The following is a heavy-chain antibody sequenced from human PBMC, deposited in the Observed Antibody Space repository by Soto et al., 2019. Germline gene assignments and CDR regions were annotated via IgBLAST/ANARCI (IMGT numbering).Heavy chain of an antibody. CDR3: ARDPRYCSSTSCSYYFDY. CDR2: IIPIFGTA. Sequence: SVKVSCKASGGTFSSYAISWVRQAPGQGLEWMGGIIPIFGTANYAQQFQGRVTITADESTSTAYMELSSLRSEDTAVYYCARDPRYCSSTSCSYYFDYWGQGTLVTVSS. CDR1: GGTFSSYA. J-gene: IGHJ4*02. V-gene: IGHV1-69*13. D-gene: IGHD2-2*01.